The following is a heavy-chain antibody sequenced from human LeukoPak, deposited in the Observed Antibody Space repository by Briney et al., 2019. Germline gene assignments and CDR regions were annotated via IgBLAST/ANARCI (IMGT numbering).Heavy chain of an antibody. CDR3: ASMRDPAAAGRIDY. CDR2: ISYSGST. V-gene: IGHV4-39*07. D-gene: IGHD6-13*01. Sequence: SETLSLTCTVSGGSISSTSYYWGWIRQPPVKGLEWIGTISYSGSTYYNPSLKSRVTTSVDTSTNQFSLKLSSVTAADTAVYYCASMRDPAAAGRIDYWGQGTLVTVSS. CDR1: GGSISSTSYY. J-gene: IGHJ4*02.